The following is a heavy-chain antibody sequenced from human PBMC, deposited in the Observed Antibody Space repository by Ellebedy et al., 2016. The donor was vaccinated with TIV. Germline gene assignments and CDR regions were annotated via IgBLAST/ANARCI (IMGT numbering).Heavy chain of an antibody. Sequence: SETLSLXXAVYGGSFSGYYWSWIRQPPGKGLEWIGEINHSGSTNYNPSLKSRVTISVDTSKNQFSLKLSSVTAADTAVYYCARVRGFNSSGFDYWGQGTLVTVSS. V-gene: IGHV4-34*01. D-gene: IGHD6-25*01. CDR2: INHSGST. J-gene: IGHJ4*02. CDR3: ARVRGFNSSGFDY. CDR1: GGSFSGYY.